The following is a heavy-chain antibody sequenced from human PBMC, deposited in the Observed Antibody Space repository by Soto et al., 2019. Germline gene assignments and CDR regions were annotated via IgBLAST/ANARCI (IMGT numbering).Heavy chain of an antibody. CDR3: AKGPYSSSWRPTSDYFDY. CDR2: ISGSGGST. Sequence: GGSLRLSCAASGFTFSSYAMSWVRQAPGKGLEWVSAISGSGGSTYYADSVKGRFTISRDNSKNTLYLQMNSLRAEDTAVYYCAKGPYSSSWRPTSDYFDYWGQGTLVTVSS. D-gene: IGHD6-13*01. CDR1: GFTFSSYA. V-gene: IGHV3-23*01. J-gene: IGHJ4*02.